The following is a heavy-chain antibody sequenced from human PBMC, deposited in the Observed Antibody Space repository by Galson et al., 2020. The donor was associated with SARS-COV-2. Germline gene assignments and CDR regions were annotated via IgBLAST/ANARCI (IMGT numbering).Heavy chain of an antibody. J-gene: IGHJ4*02. V-gene: IGHV3-33*01. CDR3: ARDLAWAAAGTDVVDY. CDR1: GFTFSSYG. Sequence: GESLKISCAASGFTFSSYGMHWVRQAPGKGLEWVAVIWYDGSNKYYADSVKGRFTISRDNSKNTLYLQMNSLRAEDTAVYYCARDLAWAAAGTDVVDYWGQGTLVTVSS. CDR2: IWYDGSNK. D-gene: IGHD6-13*01.